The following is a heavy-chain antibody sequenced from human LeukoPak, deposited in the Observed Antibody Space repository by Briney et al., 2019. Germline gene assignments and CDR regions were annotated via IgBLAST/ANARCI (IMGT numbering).Heavy chain of an antibody. CDR3: ARTTYYDFWSGYYFGSYYYYMDV. J-gene: IGHJ6*03. D-gene: IGHD3-3*01. V-gene: IGHV4-34*01. CDR1: GASFSGYY. CDR2: INHSGST. Sequence: PSETLSLTCAVYGASFSGYYWSWIRQPPGKGLEWIGEINHSGSTNYNVSLESRVTMSVDTSKNQFTLKLSSVTAADTAVYYCARTTYYDFWSGYYFGSYYYYMDVWGKGTTVTVSS.